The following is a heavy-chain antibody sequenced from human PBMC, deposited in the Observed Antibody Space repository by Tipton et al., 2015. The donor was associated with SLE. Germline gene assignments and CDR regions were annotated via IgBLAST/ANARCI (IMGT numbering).Heavy chain of an antibody. CDR1: GFTFSSYS. V-gene: IGHV3-21*03. Sequence: GSLRLSCAASGFTFSSYSMNWVRQAPGKGLEWVSSISSSSYIYYADSVKGRFTISRDNAKNSLYLQMNSLRAEDTAVYYCARDAGIAVAEAFDIWGQGTMVTVSS. CDR2: ISSSSYI. D-gene: IGHD6-19*01. CDR3: ARDAGIAVAEAFDI. J-gene: IGHJ3*02.